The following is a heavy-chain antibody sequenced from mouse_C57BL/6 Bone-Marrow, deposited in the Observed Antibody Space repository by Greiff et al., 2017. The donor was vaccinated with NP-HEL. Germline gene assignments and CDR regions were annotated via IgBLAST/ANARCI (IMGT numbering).Heavy chain of an antibody. Sequence: EVHLVESGGGLVQPGGSMKLSCVASGFTFSNYWMNWVRQSPEKGLEWVAQIRLKSDNYATHYAESVKGRFTISRDDSKSSVYLQMNNLRAEDTGIYYCTGGGRGDGNYVSYYFDYWGQGTTLTVSS. CDR1: GFTFSNYW. J-gene: IGHJ2*01. V-gene: IGHV6-3*01. CDR3: TGGGRGDGNYVSYYFDY. D-gene: IGHD2-1*01. CDR2: IRLKSDNYAT.